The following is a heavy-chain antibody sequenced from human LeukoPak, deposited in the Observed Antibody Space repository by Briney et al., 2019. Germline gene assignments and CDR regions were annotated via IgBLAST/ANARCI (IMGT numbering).Heavy chain of an antibody. V-gene: IGHV1-24*01. CDR2: FDPEDGET. Sequence: GASVKVSCKVSGYTLTELSMHWVRQGPGKGLEWMGSFDPEDGETIYAQKFQGRVTMTEDTSTDTAYMELSSLRSEDTAVYYCATNPPISNWFDPWGQGTLVTVSS. CDR1: GYTLTELS. CDR3: ATNPPISNWFDP. J-gene: IGHJ5*02.